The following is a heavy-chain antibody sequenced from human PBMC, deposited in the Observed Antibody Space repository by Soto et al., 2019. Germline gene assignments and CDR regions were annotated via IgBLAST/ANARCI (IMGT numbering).Heavy chain of an antibody. D-gene: IGHD3-3*01. Sequence: LRLSCAASGFTFSSYAMSWVRQAPGKGLEWVSAISGSGGSTYYADSVKGRFTISRDNSENTLYLQMNSLRAEDTAVYYCATRIFGVVPYYYYGMDVWGQGTTVTVSS. CDR3: ATRIFGVVPYYYYGMDV. V-gene: IGHV3-23*01. CDR1: GFTFSSYA. CDR2: ISGSGGST. J-gene: IGHJ6*02.